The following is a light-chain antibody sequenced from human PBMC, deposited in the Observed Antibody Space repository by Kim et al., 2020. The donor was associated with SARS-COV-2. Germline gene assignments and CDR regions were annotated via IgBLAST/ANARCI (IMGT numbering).Light chain of an antibody. V-gene: IGKV1-5*03. Sequence: DVQMTQSPSTLSASVGDRVTITCRASRNIDTYLAWYQQKPGKAPKLLIYMASNLKSGVPSTFSGSGSGTEFTLTTSNLQPDDFATYYCQQYRTYPWTFGQVSKVDIQ. J-gene: IGKJ1*01. CDR1: RNIDTY. CDR2: MAS. CDR3: QQYRTYPWT.